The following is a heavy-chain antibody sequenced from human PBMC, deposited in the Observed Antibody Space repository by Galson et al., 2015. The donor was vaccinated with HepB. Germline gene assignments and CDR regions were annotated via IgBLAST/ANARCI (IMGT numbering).Heavy chain of an antibody. D-gene: IGHD6-19*01. V-gene: IGHV3-7*01. Sequence: SLRLSCAASGFTFSKYGIHWVRQAPGRGLEWVANIKGDGSQEHYLDSVKGRFTISRDNTKNSLYLQMDNLRADDTAVYYCARDWSPYSGAWYDAFDIWGQGTMVTVSS. CDR2: IKGDGSQE. CDR3: ARDWSPYSGAWYDAFDI. CDR1: GFTFSKYG. J-gene: IGHJ3*02.